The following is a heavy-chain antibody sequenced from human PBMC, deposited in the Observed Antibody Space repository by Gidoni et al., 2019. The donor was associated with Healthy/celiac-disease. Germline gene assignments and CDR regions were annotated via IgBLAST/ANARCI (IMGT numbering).Heavy chain of an antibody. CDR3: AREGYGSGSPNWFDP. CDR1: GYSFTSYW. D-gene: IGHD3-10*01. Sequence: EVQLVQSGAEVKKPGESLRISCKGSGYSFTSYWISWVRQMPGKGLEWMGRIDPSDSYTNYSPSFQGHVTISADKSISTAYLQWSSLKASDTAMYYCAREGYGSGSPNWFDPWGQGTLVTVSS. CDR2: IDPSDSYT. V-gene: IGHV5-10-1*01. J-gene: IGHJ5*02.